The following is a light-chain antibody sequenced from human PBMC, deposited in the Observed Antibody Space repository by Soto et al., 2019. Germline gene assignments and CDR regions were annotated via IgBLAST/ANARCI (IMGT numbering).Light chain of an antibody. Sequence: DIQLTQFPSFLSAAVGDRVIITCRASHDISSYLAWYQQKPGEAPKLLIYAASTLQSGVPSRFSGSRSGTEFTLTVSSLQPEDFATYYCQQLNSYPRTFGGGTKVEIK. J-gene: IGKJ4*01. CDR2: AAS. CDR1: HDISSY. V-gene: IGKV1-9*01. CDR3: QQLNSYPRT.